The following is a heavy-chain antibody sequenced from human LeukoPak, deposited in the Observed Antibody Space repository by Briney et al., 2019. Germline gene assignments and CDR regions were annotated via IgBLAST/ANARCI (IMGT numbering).Heavy chain of an antibody. CDR3: AKEADTFGGVIAFGD. Sequence: AGGSLRLSCAASGFTFDDYAMHWVRQAPGKGLEWVSGISWNSGSIGYADSVKGRFTISRDNAKNSLYLQMNSLRAEDTALYYCAKEADTFGGVIAFGDWGQGTLVTVSS. V-gene: IGHV3-9*01. CDR2: ISWNSGSI. CDR1: GFTFDDYA. J-gene: IGHJ4*02. D-gene: IGHD3-16*02.